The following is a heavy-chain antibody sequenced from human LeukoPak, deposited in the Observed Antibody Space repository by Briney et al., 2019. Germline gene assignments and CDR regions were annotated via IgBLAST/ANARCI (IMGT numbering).Heavy chain of an antibody. CDR1: WFTVSSNY. Sequence: PGGSLRLSCAASWFTVSSNYMSWVRQAPGKGLEWVSVIYSGGSTYYADSVKGRFTISRDNSKNTLYLQMNSLRAEDTAVYYCARESYDSSGWEALVIWGQGTMVTVSS. CDR3: ARESYDSSGWEALVI. CDR2: IYSGGST. D-gene: IGHD3-22*01. V-gene: IGHV3-53*01. J-gene: IGHJ3*02.